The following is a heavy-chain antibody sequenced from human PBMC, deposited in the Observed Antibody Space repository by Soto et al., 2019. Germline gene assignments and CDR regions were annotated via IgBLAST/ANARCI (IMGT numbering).Heavy chain of an antibody. D-gene: IGHD6-13*01. CDR1: GYRFTSHW. Sequence: GESLKISCRGSGYRFTSHWIGWVRQMSGKGLEWMGVIYPGDSDTRYSPSFQGQVTISVDKSINTAYLQWSSLKASDTALYYCARRYSPSWLYGMAVWGQGPTATVSS. V-gene: IGHV5-51*01. CDR3: ARRYSPSWLYGMAV. CDR2: IYPGDSDT. J-gene: IGHJ6*02.